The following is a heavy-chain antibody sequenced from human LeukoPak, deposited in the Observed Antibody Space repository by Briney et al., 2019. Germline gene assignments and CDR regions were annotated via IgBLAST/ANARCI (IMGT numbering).Heavy chain of an antibody. CDR2: IYYSGST. CDR3: ARVVFRAFDI. Sequence: PSETLSLTCTVSGGSISSYCWSWIRQPPGKGLEWIGYIYYSGSTNYNPSLKSRVTISVDTSKNQFSLKLSSVTAADTAVYYCARVVFRAFDIWGQGTMVTVSS. V-gene: IGHV4-59*01. D-gene: IGHD2-2*01. J-gene: IGHJ3*02. CDR1: GGSISSYC.